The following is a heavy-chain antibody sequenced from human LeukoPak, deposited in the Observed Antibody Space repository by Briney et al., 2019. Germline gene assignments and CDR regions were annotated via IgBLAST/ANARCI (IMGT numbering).Heavy chain of an antibody. V-gene: IGHV3-48*02. D-gene: IGHD3-22*01. Sequence: GGSLRLSCAASGFSFNTYSMNWVRQAPGKGLERVSFISSSSTTIYYTASVKGRFTISRDNAKNSLYLQMNSLREEDTAVYYCARDRGYYFDYWGQGTLVTVSS. CDR2: ISSSSTTI. CDR1: GFSFNTYS. J-gene: IGHJ4*02. CDR3: ARDRGYYFDY.